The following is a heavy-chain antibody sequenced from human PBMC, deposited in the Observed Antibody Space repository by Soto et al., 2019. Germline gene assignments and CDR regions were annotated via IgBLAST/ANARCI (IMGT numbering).Heavy chain of an antibody. V-gene: IGHV3-53*01. CDR1: GFVVNRNY. D-gene: IGHD2-21*01. CDR3: ARSPYCGTECNSGYLDF. Sequence: AGGSLRLSCATSGFVVNRNYMHWVRQAPGKGLEWVSSMYSDGKTFYGESVKGRFTMSRDNSKNTVFLHMKSLRAEDTAVYYCARSPYCGTECNSGYLDFWGQGSLVTDSS. J-gene: IGHJ4*02. CDR2: MYSDGKT.